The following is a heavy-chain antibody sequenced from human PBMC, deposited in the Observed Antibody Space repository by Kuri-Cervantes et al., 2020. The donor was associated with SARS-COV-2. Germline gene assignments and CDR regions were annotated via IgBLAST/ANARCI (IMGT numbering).Heavy chain of an antibody. Sequence: GGSLRLSCKASGGTFSSYAISWVRQAPGQGLEWMGGIIPIFAKANYAQKFQGRVTITADQSTSTAYMELSSLRSEDTAVYYCARSTPFRRLVVISQGGAFDIWGQGTMVTVSS. J-gene: IGHJ3*02. CDR1: GGTFSSYA. CDR3: ARSTPFRRLVVISQGGAFDI. D-gene: IGHD3-22*01. V-gene: IGHV1-69*01. CDR2: IIPIFAKA.